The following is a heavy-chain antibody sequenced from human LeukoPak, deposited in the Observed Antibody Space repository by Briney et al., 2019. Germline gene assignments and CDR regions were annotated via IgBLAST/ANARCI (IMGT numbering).Heavy chain of an antibody. CDR3: ARVLQYCSGGSCYSGVVGAFDI. J-gene: IGHJ3*02. D-gene: IGHD2-15*01. Sequence: ASVKVCFTASVYTLTGYYIHWVRQAPGQGLELMACINPNSSGTNPSQKFQGRVTMTRDTCISTAYMELSRLRSDDTAVYYCARVLQYCSGGSCYSGVVGAFDIWGQGTMVTVSS. V-gene: IGHV1-2*02. CDR1: VYTLTGYY. CDR2: INPNSSGT.